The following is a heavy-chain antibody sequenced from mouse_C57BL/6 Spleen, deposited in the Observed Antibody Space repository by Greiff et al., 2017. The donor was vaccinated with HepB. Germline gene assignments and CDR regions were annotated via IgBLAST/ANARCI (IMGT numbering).Heavy chain of an antibody. J-gene: IGHJ1*03. CDR3: ARDPNWYFDV. CDR1: GYSITSGYY. CDR2: ISYDGSN. Sequence: DVQLQESGPGLVKPSQSLSLTCSVPGYSITSGYYWNWIRQFPGNKLEWMGYISYDGSNNYNPSLKNRISITRDTSKNQFFLKLNSVTTEDTATYYCARDPNWYFDVWGTGTTVTVSS. V-gene: IGHV3-6*01.